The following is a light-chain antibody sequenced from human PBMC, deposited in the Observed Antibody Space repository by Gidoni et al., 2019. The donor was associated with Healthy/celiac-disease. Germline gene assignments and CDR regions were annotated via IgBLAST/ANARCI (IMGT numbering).Light chain of an antibody. Sequence: DIQMTQSPSSLSASVGDRVTITCRASQSISTYLNWYQQKPGKAPKVLIYSASNLQGGVPSRFSGSGSGTDFTLTISSLQPEDFATYYGQQSYSTSPSGTFGPGTKVDIK. CDR2: SAS. J-gene: IGKJ3*01. V-gene: IGKV1-39*01. CDR1: QSISTY. CDR3: QQSYSTSPSGT.